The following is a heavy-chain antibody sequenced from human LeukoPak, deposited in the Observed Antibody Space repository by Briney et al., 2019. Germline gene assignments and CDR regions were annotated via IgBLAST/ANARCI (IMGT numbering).Heavy chain of an antibody. D-gene: IGHD2-15*01. CDR3: ARDDYCSRGGCHSRY. V-gene: IGHV3-7*01. Sequence: GGSLRLSCAASGFTFSSYWMSWVRQAPGKGLEWVANIRQDGGEKYYVDSVKGRFTISRDNAKNSLYLQMNSLRAEDTAVYYCARDDYCSRGGCHSRYWGQGTLVTVSS. CDR1: GFTFSSYW. J-gene: IGHJ4*02. CDR2: IRQDGGEK.